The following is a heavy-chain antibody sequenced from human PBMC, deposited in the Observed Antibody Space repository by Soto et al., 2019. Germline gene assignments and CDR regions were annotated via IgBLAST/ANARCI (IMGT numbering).Heavy chain of an antibody. V-gene: IGHV3-30*18. J-gene: IGHJ4*02. CDR2: ISYDGSNK. D-gene: IGHD4-17*01. CDR3: AKGSVTTTQDFDY. Sequence: GGSLRLSCAASGFTFSSYGMHWVRQAPGKGLEWVAVISYDGSNKYYADSVKGRFTISRDNSKNTLYLQMNSLRAEDTAVYYCAKGSVTTTQDFDYWGQGTLVTVSS. CDR1: GFTFSSYG.